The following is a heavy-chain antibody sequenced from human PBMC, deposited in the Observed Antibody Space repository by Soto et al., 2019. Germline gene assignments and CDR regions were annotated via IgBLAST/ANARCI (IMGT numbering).Heavy chain of an antibody. V-gene: IGHV1-3*01. CDR1: GYTFTSYA. CDR2: INAGNGNT. Sequence: ASVKVSCKASGYTFTSYAMNWVRQAPGQRLEWMGWINAGNGNTKYSQKFQGRVTFTRDTSANTAYMELSSLISEDTAVYYCARPKDYDDCLDLWGRGTLVTVS. D-gene: IGHD3-22*01. CDR3: ARPKDYDDCLDL. J-gene: IGHJ4*02.